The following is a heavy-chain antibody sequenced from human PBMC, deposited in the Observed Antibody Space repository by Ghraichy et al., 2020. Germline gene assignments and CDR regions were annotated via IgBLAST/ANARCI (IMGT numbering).Heavy chain of an antibody. V-gene: IGHV4-59*01. Sequence: SETLSLTCTVSGGSISSYYWSWIRQPPGKGLEWIGYIYYSGSTNYNPSLKSRVTISVDTSKNQFSLKLSSVTAADTTVYYCARDGHYCSGGSCYTGLFDYWGQGTLVTVSS. CDR3: ARDGHYCSGGSCYTGLFDY. D-gene: IGHD2-15*01. CDR2: IYYSGST. J-gene: IGHJ4*02. CDR1: GGSISSYY.